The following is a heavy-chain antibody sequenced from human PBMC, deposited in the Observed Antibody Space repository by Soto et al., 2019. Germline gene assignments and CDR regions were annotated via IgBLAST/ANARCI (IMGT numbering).Heavy chain of an antibody. CDR2: INPNSGGT. Sequence: AIVKVSYKSSGYTFSGYYIHWLRQAPGQGLEWMGCINPNSGGTNYAQKFQGRVTVTRDTPTSTAYTELSRLTSDDTAVYYCARSLTEGYCIITGFYTRALNGMDICGQEPTVTISS. CDR1: GYTFSGYY. D-gene: IGHD2-2*02. J-gene: IGHJ6*02. V-gene: IGHV1-2*02. CDR3: ARSLTEGYCIITGFYTRALNGMDI.